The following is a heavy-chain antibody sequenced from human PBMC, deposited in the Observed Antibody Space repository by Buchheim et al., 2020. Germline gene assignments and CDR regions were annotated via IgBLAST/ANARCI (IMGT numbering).Heavy chain of an antibody. J-gene: IGHJ4*02. Sequence: EVQLVESGGGLVQPGGSLRLSCAASGFTFSSYEMNWVRQAPGKGLEWVSYISSSGSTIYYADSVKGRFTISRDNAKKSLYLQMNSLRAEDTAVYYCARGVQLWSRWYYFDYWGQGTL. CDR1: GFTFSSYE. CDR3: ARGVQLWSRWYYFDY. D-gene: IGHD5-18*01. CDR2: ISSSGSTI. V-gene: IGHV3-48*03.